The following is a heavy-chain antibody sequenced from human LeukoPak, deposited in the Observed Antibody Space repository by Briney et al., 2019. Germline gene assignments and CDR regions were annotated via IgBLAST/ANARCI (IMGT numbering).Heavy chain of an antibody. V-gene: IGHV4-59*01. CDR1: GGSISSYY. CDR3: ASSKGLYYYGSGSYYIFDY. Sequence: SETLSLTCTVSGGSISSYYWSWIRQPPGKGLEWLGYIYYSGSTNYNPSLKSRVTISVDTSKNQFSLKLSSVTAADTAVYYCASSKGLYYYGSGSYYIFDYWGQGTLVTVSS. CDR2: IYYSGST. D-gene: IGHD3-10*01. J-gene: IGHJ4*02.